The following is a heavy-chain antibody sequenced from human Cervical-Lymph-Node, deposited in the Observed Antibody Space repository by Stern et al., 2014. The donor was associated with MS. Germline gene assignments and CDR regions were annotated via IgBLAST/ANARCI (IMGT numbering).Heavy chain of an antibody. V-gene: IGHV1-69*01. CDR3: ARLGSGYDSSYLDF. D-gene: IGHD5-12*01. CDR2: IIPIFGTA. Sequence: MQLVESGSEAKKPGSSVKVPCKVSGGTFSTEKISWVRQAPGQGLEWMGGIIPIFGTADYAQKFQDRLTIIADESTSKVHMELSSLRSEDTGVYYCARLGSGYDSSYLDFWGQGTLVTVSS. J-gene: IGHJ4*02. CDR1: GGTFSTEK.